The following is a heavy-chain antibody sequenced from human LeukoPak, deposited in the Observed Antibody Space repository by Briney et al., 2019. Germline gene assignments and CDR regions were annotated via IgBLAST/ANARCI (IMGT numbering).Heavy chain of an antibody. CDR3: ARFLDSSGLDY. CDR1: GFTVSSNY. CDR2: ISGNGGST. J-gene: IGHJ4*02. V-gene: IGHV3-64*01. D-gene: IGHD6-19*01. Sequence: PGGSLRLSCAASGFTVSSNYMSWVRQAPGKGLEYVSAISGNGGSTFYVNSVKGRFTISRDNSKNTLYLQMGGLRAEDMAVYYCARFLDSSGLDYWGQGTLVTVSS.